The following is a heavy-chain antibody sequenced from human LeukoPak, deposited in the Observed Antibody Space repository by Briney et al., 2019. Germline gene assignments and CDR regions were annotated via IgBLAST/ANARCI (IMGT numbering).Heavy chain of an antibody. CDR1: GFTFSSYA. CDR3: AKSPFSGSYYGGYFDY. CDR2: ISGSGGST. D-gene: IGHD1-26*01. J-gene: IGHJ4*02. V-gene: IGHV3-23*01. Sequence: PGGSLRLSCAASGFTFSSYAMSWVRQAPGKGLEWVSAISGSGGSTYYADSVKGRFTISRDNSKNTLYLQMNSLRAEDTAVYYCAKSPFSGSYYGGYFDYWGQGTLVTVSS.